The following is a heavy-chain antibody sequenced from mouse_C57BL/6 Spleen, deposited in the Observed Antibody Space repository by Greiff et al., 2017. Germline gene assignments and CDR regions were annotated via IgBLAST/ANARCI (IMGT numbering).Heavy chain of an antibody. CDR2: IYPGDGDT. J-gene: IGHJ3*01. V-gene: IGHV1-82*01. CDR1: GYAFSSSW. D-gene: IGHD4-1*01. Sequence: VQLQQSGPELVKPGASVKISCKASGYAFSSSWMNWVKQRPGKGLEWIGRIYPGDGDTNYIGKFKGKATLTADKSSSTAYMQLSSLTSEDSAVYFCAREGANWDWFAYWGQGTLVTVSA. CDR3: AREGANWDWFAY.